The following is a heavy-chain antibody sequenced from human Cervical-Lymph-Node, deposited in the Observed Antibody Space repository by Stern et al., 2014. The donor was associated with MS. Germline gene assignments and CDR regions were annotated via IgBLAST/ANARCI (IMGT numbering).Heavy chain of an antibody. D-gene: IGHD3-22*01. Sequence: QVQLQESGPGLVKPSQTLSLTCTVSGGSIASSSYYWSWIRQPAGKGLEWIGRIFTSGRPNYNPSLQSRIPLSVDTSKNQFSLRLSSVTAADTAVYYCAREDYDGSGHPYYYGLDVWGQGTTVTVSS. V-gene: IGHV4-61*02. CDR3: AREDYDGSGHPYYYGLDV. CDR2: IFTSGRP. J-gene: IGHJ6*02. CDR1: GGSIASSSYY.